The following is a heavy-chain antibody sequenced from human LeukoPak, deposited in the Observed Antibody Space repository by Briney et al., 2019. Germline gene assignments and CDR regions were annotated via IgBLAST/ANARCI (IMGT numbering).Heavy chain of an antibody. V-gene: IGHV3-7*01. Sequence: PGGSLRLSCAASGFTFSSYWMSWVRQAPGKGLEWVANIKQDGSEKYYVDSVKGRFTISRDNAKNPLYLQMNSLRAEDTAVYYCARVMGTGTTAGVDYWGQGTLVTVSS. CDR1: GFTFSSYW. D-gene: IGHD1-7*01. J-gene: IGHJ4*02. CDR2: IKQDGSEK. CDR3: ARVMGTGTTAGVDY.